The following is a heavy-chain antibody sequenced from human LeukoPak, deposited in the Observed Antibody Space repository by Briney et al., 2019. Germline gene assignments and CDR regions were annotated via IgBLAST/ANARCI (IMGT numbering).Heavy chain of an antibody. D-gene: IGHD2-2*01. Sequence: SGGSLRLSCAASRFTFSSYGMSWVRQAPGKGLEWVSVISGGGGGTYYADSVKGRFTISRDNSKNTLYLQMNSLRAEDTAVYYCAKGLGYCSTTSCYFDYWGQGTLVTVSS. CDR3: AKGLGYCSTTSCYFDY. CDR1: RFTFSSYG. CDR2: ISGGGGGT. J-gene: IGHJ4*02. V-gene: IGHV3-23*01.